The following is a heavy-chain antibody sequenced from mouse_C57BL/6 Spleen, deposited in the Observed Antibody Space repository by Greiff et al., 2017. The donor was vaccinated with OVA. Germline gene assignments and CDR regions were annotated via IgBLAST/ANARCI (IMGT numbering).Heavy chain of an antibody. V-gene: IGHV1-72*01. CDR2: IDPKSGGT. D-gene: IGHD2-3*01. J-gene: IGHJ4*01. CDR3: ARVGGYYGDYAMDY. CDR1: GYTFTSYW. Sequence: QVQLQQPGAELVKPGASVKLSCKVSGYTFTSYWIHWVKQRPGRGLEWIGRIDPKSGGTKYHEKFKSKATLTVDKPSSTAYMQLSSLTSEDTAVYYCARVGGYYGDYAMDYWGQGTSVTVSS.